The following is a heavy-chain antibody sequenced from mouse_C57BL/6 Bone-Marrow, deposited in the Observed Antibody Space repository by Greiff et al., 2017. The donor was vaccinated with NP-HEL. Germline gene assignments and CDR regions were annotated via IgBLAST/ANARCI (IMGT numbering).Heavy chain of an antibody. V-gene: IGHV1-64*01. CDR3: ARSYYRYAMDY. CDR2: IHPNSGST. D-gene: IGHD2-12*01. CDR1: GYTFTSYW. J-gene: IGHJ4*01. Sequence: QVHVKQSGAELVKPGASVKLSCKASGYTFTSYWMHWVKQRPGQGLEWIGMIHPNSGSTNYNEKFKSKATLTVDKSSSTAYMQLSSLTSEDSAVYYCARSYYRYAMDYWGQGTSVTVSS.